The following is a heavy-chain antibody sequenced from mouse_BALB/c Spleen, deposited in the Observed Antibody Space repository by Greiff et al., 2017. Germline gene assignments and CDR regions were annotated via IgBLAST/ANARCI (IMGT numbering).Heavy chain of an antibody. CDR3: AREGGYSTCFAY. CDR2: IYPGGGYT. J-gene: IGHJ3*01. CDR1: GYTFTNYW. D-gene: IGHD2-3*01. V-gene: IGHV1-63*02. Sequence: VKLVESGAELVRPGTSVKMSCKAAGYTFTNYWIGWVKQRPGHGLEWIGDIYPGGGYTNYNEKFKGKATLTADTSSSTAYMQLSSLTSEDSAIYYCAREGGYSTCFAYWGQGTLVTVSA.